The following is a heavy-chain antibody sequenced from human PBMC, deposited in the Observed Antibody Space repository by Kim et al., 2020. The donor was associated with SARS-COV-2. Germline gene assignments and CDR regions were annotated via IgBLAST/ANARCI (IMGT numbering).Heavy chain of an antibody. J-gene: IGHJ4*02. CDR2: IYYSGST. D-gene: IGHD3-3*01. V-gene: IGHV4-31*03. Sequence: SETLSLTCTVSGGSISSGGYYWSWIRQHPGKGLEWIGYIYYSGSTYYNPSLKSRVTISVDTSKNQFSLKLSSVTAADTAVYYCARTIFGASAFDYWGQGTLVTVSS. CDR3: ARTIFGASAFDY. CDR1: GGSISSGGYY.